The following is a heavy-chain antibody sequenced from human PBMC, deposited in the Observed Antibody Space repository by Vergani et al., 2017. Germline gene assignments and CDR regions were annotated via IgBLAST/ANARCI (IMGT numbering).Heavy chain of an antibody. CDR3: AASSSWYVGRFDY. D-gene: IGHD6-13*01. V-gene: IGHV3-33*08. CDR2: IWYDGSNK. Sequence: QVQLVESGGGVVQPGRSLRLSCAASGFTFSSYGMHWVRQAPGKGLEWVAVIWYDGSNKYYADSVKGRFTISRDNSKNTLYLQMNSLRGEDTAVYYCAASSSWYVGRFDYWGQGTLVTVSS. J-gene: IGHJ4*02. CDR1: GFTFSSYG.